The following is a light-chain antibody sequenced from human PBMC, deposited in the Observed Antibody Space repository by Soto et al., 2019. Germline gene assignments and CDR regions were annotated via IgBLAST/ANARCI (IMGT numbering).Light chain of an antibody. CDR2: KAS. V-gene: IGKV1-5*03. Sequence: DIQMTQSPSTLSASVGDRVTITCRASQSISSWLAWYQQKPGKAPKLLIYKASSLESGVPSRFSGSGSGTEFTLTIXSXXXXXXXXXYXQQYNSYPWTFGQGTKVEIK. CDR1: QSISSW. J-gene: IGKJ1*01. CDR3: QQYNSYPWT.